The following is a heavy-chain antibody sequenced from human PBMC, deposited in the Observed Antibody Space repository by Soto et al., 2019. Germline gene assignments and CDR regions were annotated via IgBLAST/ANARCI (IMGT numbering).Heavy chain of an antibody. D-gene: IGHD2-2*01. J-gene: IGHJ4*02. CDR3: ARKDCSSTSCPYYFDY. CDR2: ISWNSGSI. V-gene: IGHV3-9*01. CDR1: GFTFDDYA. Sequence: LRLSCAASGFTFDDYAMHWVRQAPGKGLEWVSGISWNSGSIGYADSVKGRFTISRDNAKNSLYLQMNSLRAEDTALYYCARKDCSSTSCPYYFDYWGQGTLVTVSS.